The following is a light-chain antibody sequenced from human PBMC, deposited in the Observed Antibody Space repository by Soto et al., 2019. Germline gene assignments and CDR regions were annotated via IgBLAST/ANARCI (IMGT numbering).Light chain of an antibody. CDR3: SSYKTSSTVVV. CDR2: GVS. CDR1: SSDIGGYNY. J-gene: IGLJ2*01. Sequence: QSALTQPASVSGSPGQSITISCTGTSSDIGGYNYVSWYQQYPSKAPKLMIFGVSDRPSGASNRFSGSKSGTTASLTISGLQAEDEADYYCSSYKTSSTVVVFGGGTKLTVL. V-gene: IGLV2-14*01.